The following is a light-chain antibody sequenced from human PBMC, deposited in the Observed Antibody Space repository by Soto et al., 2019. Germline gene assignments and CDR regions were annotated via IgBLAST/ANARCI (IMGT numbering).Light chain of an antibody. CDR1: KLGDKY. V-gene: IGLV3-1*01. J-gene: IGLJ2*01. Sequence: SYELTQPPSVSVSPGQTASITCSGDKLGDKYACWYQQKPGQSPVLVIYQDSKRPSGIPERFSGSNSGNTATLTISGTQATDEADYYCQAWDSIDVVFGGGTQLTVL. CDR3: QAWDSIDVV. CDR2: QDS.